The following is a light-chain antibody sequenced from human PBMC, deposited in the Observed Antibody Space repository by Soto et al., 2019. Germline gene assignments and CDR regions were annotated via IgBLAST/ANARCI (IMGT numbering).Light chain of an antibody. J-gene: IGKJ5*01. CDR2: DAS. CDR3: QQYHKWPPIT. V-gene: IGKV1D-16*01. CDR1: QGISSW. Sequence: IQMTQSPSSLAASVGDRVTITCRASQGISSWLAWYQQKPGKAPKLLIYDASSLESGVPSRFSGSGSGTEFTLTISSLQSEDSAVYYCQQYHKWPPITFGQGTRLEIK.